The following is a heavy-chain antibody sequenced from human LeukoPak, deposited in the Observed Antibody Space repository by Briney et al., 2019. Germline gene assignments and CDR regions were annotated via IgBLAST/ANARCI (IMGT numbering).Heavy chain of an antibody. CDR3: ARTMVRGVIVNYMDV. CDR1: GYTFTGYY. D-gene: IGHD3-10*01. V-gene: IGHV1-2*02. Sequence: ASVKVSCKASGYTFTGYYMHWVRQAPGQGLEWMGWINPHSGGTNYAQKFQGRVTMTRDTSISTAYMELSRLRSDDTAVYYCARTMVRGVIVNYMDVWGKGTTVTVSS. CDR2: INPHSGGT. J-gene: IGHJ6*03.